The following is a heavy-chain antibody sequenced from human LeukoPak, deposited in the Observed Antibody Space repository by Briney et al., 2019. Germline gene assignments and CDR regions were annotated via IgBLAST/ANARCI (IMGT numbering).Heavy chain of an antibody. Sequence: GGSLRLSCAASGFTFDDYGMSWVRQAPGKGVEWVSGINWNGGRRVYADSVKGRFTIYREKDKKSLYLQINSLRAEDTALYYCARVGDSSGWDPFDYWGQGTLVTVSS. D-gene: IGHD6-19*01. J-gene: IGHJ4*02. CDR1: GFTFDDYG. CDR3: ARVGDSSGWDPFDY. V-gene: IGHV3-20*04. CDR2: INWNGGRR.